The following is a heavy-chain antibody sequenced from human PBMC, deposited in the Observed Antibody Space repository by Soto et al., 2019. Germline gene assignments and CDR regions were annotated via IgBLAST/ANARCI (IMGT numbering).Heavy chain of an antibody. J-gene: IGHJ4*02. CDR3: TATGPYNWNDPPPDY. D-gene: IGHD1-1*01. V-gene: IGHV3-15*01. Sequence: PGGSLRLSCAASGFTFSNAWMSWVRQAPGKGLEWVGRIKSKTDGGTTDYAAPVKGRFTISRDDSKNTLYLQMNSLKTEDTAVYYCTATGPYNWNDPPPDYWGQGTLVTVSS. CDR1: GFTFSNAW. CDR2: IKSKTDGGTT.